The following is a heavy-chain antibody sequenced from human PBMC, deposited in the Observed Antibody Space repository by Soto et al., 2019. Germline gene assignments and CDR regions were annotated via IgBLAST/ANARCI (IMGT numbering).Heavy chain of an antibody. Sequence: SETLSLTCAVYGGSFSGYYWSWIRQPPGKGLEWIGEINHSGSTNYNPSLKSRVTISVDTSKNQFSLKLSSVTAADTAVYYCARVGYSSGWYRGYYYGMDVWGQGTTVTVSS. CDR1: GGSFSGYY. V-gene: IGHV4-34*01. D-gene: IGHD6-19*01. CDR3: ARVGYSSGWYRGYYYGMDV. CDR2: INHSGST. J-gene: IGHJ6*02.